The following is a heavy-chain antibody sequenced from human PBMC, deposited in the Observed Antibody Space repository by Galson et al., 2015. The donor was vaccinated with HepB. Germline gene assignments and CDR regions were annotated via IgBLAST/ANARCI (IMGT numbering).Heavy chain of an antibody. J-gene: IGHJ3*02. V-gene: IGHV3-7*01. Sequence: SLRLSCAASGFTFSSYWMSWVRQAPGKGLEWVANIKQDGSENYYVDSVKGRFTISRDNAKNSLYLQMNSLRAEDTAVYYCARDGGVVWESDAFDIWGQGTMVTVSS. CDR2: IKQDGSEN. CDR3: ARDGGVVWESDAFDI. D-gene: IGHD2-8*02. CDR1: GFTFSSYW.